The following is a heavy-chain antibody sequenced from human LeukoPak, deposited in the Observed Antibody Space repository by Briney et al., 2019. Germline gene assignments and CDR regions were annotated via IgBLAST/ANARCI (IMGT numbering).Heavy chain of an antibody. CDR3: ARAPXDIVTGYSGYFDY. D-gene: IGHD3-9*01. CDR2: ISSSSSYM. V-gene: IGHV3-21*01. Sequence: GSLXXXCAASGFTFSSYTMNWVRQAPGKGLEWVSSISSSSSYMYYADSVKGRLTISRDNAKNSLYLQMDSLRDEDTDVYYXARAPXDIVTGYSGYFDYWGQGTLVTVSS. J-gene: IGHJ4*02. CDR1: GFTFSSYT.